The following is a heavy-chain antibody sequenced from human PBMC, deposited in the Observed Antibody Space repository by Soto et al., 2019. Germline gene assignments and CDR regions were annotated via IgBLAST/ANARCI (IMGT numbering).Heavy chain of an antibody. CDR2: ISGSGGST. Sequence: GGSLRLSCAASGFTFSSYAMSWVRQAPGKGLEWVSAISGSGGSTDYADSVKGRFTISRDNSKNTLYLQMNSLRAEDTAVYYCAKAAHDFWSGYPDYWGQGTLVTVSS. D-gene: IGHD3-3*01. CDR1: GFTFSSYA. J-gene: IGHJ4*02. CDR3: AKAAHDFWSGYPDY. V-gene: IGHV3-23*01.